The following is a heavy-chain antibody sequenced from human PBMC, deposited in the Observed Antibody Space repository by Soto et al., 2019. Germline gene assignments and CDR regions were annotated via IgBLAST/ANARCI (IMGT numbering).Heavy chain of an antibody. CDR2: IYCSGST. D-gene: IGHD5-18*01. J-gene: IGHJ4*02. CDR1: GGSISSGDYY. Sequence: QVRLQESGPGLVKPSQTLSLTCTVSGGSISSGDYYWSWIRQPPGKGLEWIGYIYCSGSTYYNPSLKSRVTISVDTSKNQFSLKLSSVTAADPAVYYCATNSYGYIFYDHWGQGTLVTVSS. V-gene: IGHV4-30-4*01. CDR3: ATNSYGYIFYDH.